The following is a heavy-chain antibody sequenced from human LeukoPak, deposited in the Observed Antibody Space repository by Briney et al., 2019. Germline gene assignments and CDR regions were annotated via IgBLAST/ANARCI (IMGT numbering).Heavy chain of an antibody. J-gene: IGHJ4*02. Sequence: GGSLRLSCVASGFTFSNYWMTWVRQAPGKGLEWVANIKQDGGQTYYVDSVKGRFTISRDNAKNSLYLQMNSLRAEDTAVYYCASEGDIGYGYLYWGQGTLVTVSS. CDR2: IKQDGGQT. CDR1: GFTFSNYW. V-gene: IGHV3-7*01. D-gene: IGHD5-18*01. CDR3: ASEGDIGYGYLY.